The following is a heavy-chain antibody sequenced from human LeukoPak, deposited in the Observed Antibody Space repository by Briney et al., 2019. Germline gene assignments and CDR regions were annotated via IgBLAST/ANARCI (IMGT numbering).Heavy chain of an antibody. J-gene: IGHJ3*02. CDR3: AVSIAVAGHDAFDI. Sequence: ASVKVSCKASGYTFTNYDINWVRQATGQGLEWMGWMNPNSGNTGYGQKFQGRVTITRNTSISTAYMELSSLRSEDTAVYYCAVSIAVAGHDAFDIWGQGTMVTVSS. D-gene: IGHD6-19*01. CDR1: GYTFTNYD. CDR2: MNPNSGNT. V-gene: IGHV1-8*03.